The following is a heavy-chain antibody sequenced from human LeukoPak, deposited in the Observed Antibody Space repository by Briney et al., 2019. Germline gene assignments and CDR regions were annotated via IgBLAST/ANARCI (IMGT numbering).Heavy chain of an antibody. CDR2: IIPIFGTA. J-gene: IGHJ4*02. D-gene: IGHD2-2*01. CDR3: ARSSRSWSTFDN. Sequence: ASVKVSCKASGGTFSSYAISWVRQAPGQGLEWMGGIIPIFGTANYAQKFQGRVTITADKSTSTAYMELSSLRSEDTAVYYCARSSRSWSTFDNWGQGTLVTVSS. CDR1: GGTFSSYA. V-gene: IGHV1-69*06.